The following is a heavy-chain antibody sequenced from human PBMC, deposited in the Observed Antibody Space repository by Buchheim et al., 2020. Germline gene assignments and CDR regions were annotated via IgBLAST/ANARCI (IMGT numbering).Heavy chain of an antibody. J-gene: IGHJ5*02. V-gene: IGHV4-61*01. CDR1: GGSVSSGSYY. CDR2: IYYSGST. Sequence: QVQLQESGPGLVKPSETLCLTCTVSGGSVSSGSYYWSWIRQPPGKGLEWIGYIYYSGSTNYNPSLKSRVTISVDTSQNQFSLKLSSVTAADTAVYYCARDGIAVAGAEAGWFDPWGQGTL. CDR3: ARDGIAVAGAEAGWFDP. D-gene: IGHD6-19*01.